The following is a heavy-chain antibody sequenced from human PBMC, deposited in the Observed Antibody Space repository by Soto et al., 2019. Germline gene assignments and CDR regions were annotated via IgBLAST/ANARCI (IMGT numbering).Heavy chain of an antibody. CDR3: ARGGWFDP. Sequence: QVQLVESGGGVVQPGRSLRLSCAASGFTFSSYAMHWVRQAPGKGLEWVAVISYDGSNKYYVDSVKGRFTISRDNSKNTLYLQMNSLRAEDTAVYYCARGGWFDPWGQGTLVTVSS. V-gene: IGHV3-30-3*01. CDR2: ISYDGSNK. J-gene: IGHJ5*02. CDR1: GFTFSSYA.